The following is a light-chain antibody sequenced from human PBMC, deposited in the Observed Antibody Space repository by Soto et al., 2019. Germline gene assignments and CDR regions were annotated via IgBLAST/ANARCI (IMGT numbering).Light chain of an antibody. Sequence: QSALTQPRSVSGSPGQSVTISCTGTSSDVGDYNYVSWYQQHPGKAPKVMIYDVSKRPSGVPDRFSGSKSGNTASLTISGLRAEDEADYYCCSYAGSYTFYVFGTGTKLTVL. V-gene: IGLV2-11*01. CDR2: DVS. CDR3: CSYAGSYTFYV. CDR1: SSDVGDYNY. J-gene: IGLJ1*01.